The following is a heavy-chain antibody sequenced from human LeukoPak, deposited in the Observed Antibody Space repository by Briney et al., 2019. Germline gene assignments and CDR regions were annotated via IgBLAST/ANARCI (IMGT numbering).Heavy chain of an antibody. Sequence: SETLSLTCTVSGYSISSGYYWGWIRQPPGKGLEWIGSIYHSGSTYYNPSLKSRVTISLDMSKNQFSLRLSSVTAADTAVYYCARGSFDYDHWGQGTLVTVSS. V-gene: IGHV4-38-2*02. J-gene: IGHJ5*02. CDR2: IYHSGST. CDR1: GYSISSGYY. D-gene: IGHD3-9*01. CDR3: ARGSFDYDH.